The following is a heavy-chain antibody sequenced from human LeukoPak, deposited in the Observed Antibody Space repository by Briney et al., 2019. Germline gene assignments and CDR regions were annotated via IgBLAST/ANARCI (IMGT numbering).Heavy chain of an antibody. Sequence: PGGSLRLSCAASGFTFSSYAMSWVRQALGKGLEWVSAISGSGGSTYYADSVKGRFTISRDNSNTLYLHMNSLRADDTAVYYCAKRYCSGGSCSFDYWGQGTLVTVSS. D-gene: IGHD2-15*01. CDR2: ISGSGGST. V-gene: IGHV3-23*01. CDR3: AKRYCSGGSCSFDY. CDR1: GFTFSSYA. J-gene: IGHJ4*02.